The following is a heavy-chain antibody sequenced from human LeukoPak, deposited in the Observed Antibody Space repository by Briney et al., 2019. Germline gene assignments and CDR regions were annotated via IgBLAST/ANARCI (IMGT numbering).Heavy chain of an antibody. D-gene: IGHD6-13*01. V-gene: IGHV3-23*01. CDR1: GFTFSSYA. Sequence: GGSLRLSCAASGFTFSSYAMSWVRQAPGKGLEWVSAISGSGGSTYYADSVKGRFTISRDNSKNTLYLQMNSLRAEDTAVYYCATRNWAPIAAAGTVGPIPFDYWGQGTLVTVSS. J-gene: IGHJ4*02. CDR3: ATRNWAPIAAAGTVGPIPFDY. CDR2: ISGSGGST.